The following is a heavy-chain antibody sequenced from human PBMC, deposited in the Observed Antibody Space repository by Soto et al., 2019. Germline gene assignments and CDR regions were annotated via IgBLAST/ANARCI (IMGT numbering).Heavy chain of an antibody. V-gene: IGHV3-53*05. CDR1: GFTVSSNY. D-gene: IGHD3-22*01. Sequence: GGSLRLSCAASGFTVSSNYMSWVRQAPGKGLEWVSVIYSGGSTYYADSVKGRFTISRDNSKNTLYLQMNSLRAEDTAVYYCARDSSTIVVVITTSYYFDYWGQGTLVTVSS. J-gene: IGHJ4*02. CDR2: IYSGGST. CDR3: ARDSSTIVVVITTSYYFDY.